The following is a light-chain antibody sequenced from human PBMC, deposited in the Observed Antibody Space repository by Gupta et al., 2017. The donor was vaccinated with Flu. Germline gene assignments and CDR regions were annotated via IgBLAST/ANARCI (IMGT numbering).Light chain of an antibody. CDR3: CSDTGVNTLV. V-gene: IGLV2-14*01. Sequence: QSALTPPASVSASPVPSTTISCPGTSSDVRPYSHVSRYPPSPAKLRKHTIYELHNPPSGVCSCFSGSKSGDTAALTISERQNEDEADYYCCSDTGVNTLVFGGGTRLTVL. J-gene: IGLJ3*02. CDR1: SSDVRPYSH. CDR2: ELH.